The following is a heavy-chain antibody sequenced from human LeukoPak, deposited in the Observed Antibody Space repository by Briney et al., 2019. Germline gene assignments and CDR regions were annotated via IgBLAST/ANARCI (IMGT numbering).Heavy chain of an antibody. CDR2: LSGSGIST. D-gene: IGHD3/OR15-3a*01. CDR1: GFTFATYA. CDR3: AKGRGTGTYYFDY. J-gene: IGHJ4*02. Sequence: PGGSLRLSCAASGFTFATYAMTWVRQAPGKGLEGVAALSGSGISTYYADSVKGRFTIPRANSENTLHLQMDGLRAEDTAVYFCAKGRGTGTYYFDYWGRGILVTVSS. V-gene: IGHV3-23*01.